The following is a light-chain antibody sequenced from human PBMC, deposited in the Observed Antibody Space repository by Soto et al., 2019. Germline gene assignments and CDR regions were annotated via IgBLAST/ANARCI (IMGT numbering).Light chain of an antibody. CDR1: SSDIGRYNY. CDR3: SSYISNITYA. CDR2: DVS. J-gene: IGLJ1*01. V-gene: IGLV2-14*01. Sequence: QSVLTQPASVSGSPGQSIPISCIGTSSDIGRYNYVSWYQQYPGKAPKFIIYDVSNRPSGVSNRLSGSKSGNTASLTISGLQVEEEADYYCSSYISNITYASGPGPKVPVL.